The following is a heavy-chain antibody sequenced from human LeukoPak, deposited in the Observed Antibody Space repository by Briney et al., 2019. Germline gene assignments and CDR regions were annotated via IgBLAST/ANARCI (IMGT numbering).Heavy chain of an antibody. D-gene: IGHD1-26*01. J-gene: IGHJ4*02. CDR1: GFSLSTSGVG. V-gene: IGHV2-5*01. CDR2: IYWNDDK. Sequence: SGPTLVKPTQTLTLTCTFSGFSLSTSGVGVGWIRQPPGKALEWLALIYWNDDKRYSPSLKSRLTITKDTSKNQVDLTMTSMDPVDTATYYCARTHLLPTYYGDFDYWGQGTLVTVSS. CDR3: ARTHLLPTYYGDFDY.